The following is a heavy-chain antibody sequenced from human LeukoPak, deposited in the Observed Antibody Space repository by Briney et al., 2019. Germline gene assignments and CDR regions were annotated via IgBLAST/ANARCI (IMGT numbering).Heavy chain of an antibody. J-gene: IGHJ4*02. D-gene: IGHD6-13*01. CDR3: ARNPPGYSSSWTFDY. V-gene: IGHV1-2*02. CDR2: INPNSGGT. Sequence: ASVEVSCKASGYTFAGYYMHWVRQAPGQGLEWMGWINPNSGGTNYAQKFQGRVTMTRDTSISTAYMELSRLRSDDTAVYYCARNPPGYSSSWTFDYWGQGTLVTVSS. CDR1: GYTFAGYY.